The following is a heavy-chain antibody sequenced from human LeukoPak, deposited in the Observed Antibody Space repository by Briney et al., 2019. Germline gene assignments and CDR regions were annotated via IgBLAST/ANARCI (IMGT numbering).Heavy chain of an antibody. V-gene: IGHV5-51*01. CDR3: ARHKDCSSTSCYPDY. CDR1: GYSFTSYW. CDR2: IYPGDSDT. Sequence: GESLKISCKGSGYSFTSYWIGWVRQMPGKGLEWMGVIYPGDSDTRYSPSFQRQVTISADKSISTAYLQWSSLKASDTAMYYCARHKDCSSTSCYPDYSGQGTLVTVSS. J-gene: IGHJ4*02. D-gene: IGHD2-2*01.